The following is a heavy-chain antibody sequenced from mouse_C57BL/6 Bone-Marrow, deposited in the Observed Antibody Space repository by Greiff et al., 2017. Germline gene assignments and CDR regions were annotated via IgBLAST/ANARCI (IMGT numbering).Heavy chain of an antibody. CDR2: IDPSDSYT. J-gene: IGHJ4*01. Sequence: QVQLQQPGAELVRPGTSVKLSCKASGYTFTSYWMHWVKQRPGQGLEWIGVIDPSDSYTNYNQQFKGKATLTVDTSSSTAYMQLSSLTSEDSAVYYCARWLLPYAMDYWGQGTSVTVSS. CDR3: ARWLLPYAMDY. V-gene: IGHV1-59*01. CDR1: GYTFTSYW. D-gene: IGHD2-3*01.